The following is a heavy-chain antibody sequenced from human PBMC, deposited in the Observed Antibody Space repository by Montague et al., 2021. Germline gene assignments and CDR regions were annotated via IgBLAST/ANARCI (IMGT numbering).Heavy chain of an antibody. CDR3: AVTNAYNYYGMDV. CDR2: IYYSRRT. Sequence: SETLSLTCSVSGASISDYYWSWIRQPPGKGLEWIGYIYYSRRTNYNPSLKSRVTISVDTSKNQFSLRLSSVTAADTAFYYCAVTNAYNYYGMDVWGQGTTVTVSS. CDR1: GASISDYY. J-gene: IGHJ6*02. D-gene: IGHD1-1*01. V-gene: IGHV4-59*01.